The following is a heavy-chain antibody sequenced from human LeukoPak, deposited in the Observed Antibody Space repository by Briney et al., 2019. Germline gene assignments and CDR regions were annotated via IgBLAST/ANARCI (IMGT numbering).Heavy chain of an antibody. D-gene: IGHD4-17*01. CDR3: ARVVTTVTLGAFDI. Sequence: PGGSLRLSCAASGFSVSSNYMSWARHAPGKGLELVSLLYSGGSTFYADSVKGRFTISRDNSKNTLYLQMNSLRAEDTAVYYCARVVTTVTLGAFDIWGQGTIVTVSS. V-gene: IGHV3-66*01. CDR2: LYSGGST. CDR1: GFSVSSNY. J-gene: IGHJ3*02.